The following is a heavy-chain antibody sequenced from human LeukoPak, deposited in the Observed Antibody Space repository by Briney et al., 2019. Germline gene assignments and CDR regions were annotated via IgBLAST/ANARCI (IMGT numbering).Heavy chain of an antibody. Sequence: PGGSLRLSCAAYGGTFSSYARSWVRQAPGKGLERISVISGSGGSTYYADSVKGRFTISRDNSKKTLYLQMNSLRAEDTAVYYCAKSLSPNYCFDYWGQGTLVTVSS. J-gene: IGHJ4*02. CDR2: ISGSGGST. D-gene: IGHD1-7*01. CDR3: AKSLSPNYCFDY. CDR1: GGTFSSYA. V-gene: IGHV3-23*01.